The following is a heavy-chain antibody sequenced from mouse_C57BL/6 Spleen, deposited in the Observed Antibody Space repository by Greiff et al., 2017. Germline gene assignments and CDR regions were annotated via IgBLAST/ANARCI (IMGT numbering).Heavy chain of an antibody. J-gene: IGHJ3*01. CDR2: INPGSGGT. D-gene: IGHD2-3*01. Sequence: QVQLQQSGAELVRPGTSVKVSCKASGYAFTNYLIEWVKQRPGQGLEWIGVINPGSGGTHYNEKFKGKATLTADKSSSTAYMQLSSLTAEDSAVYVCARGLYDGYLLAYWGQGTLVTVSA. V-gene: IGHV1-54*01. CDR1: GYAFTNYL. CDR3: ARGLYDGYLLAY.